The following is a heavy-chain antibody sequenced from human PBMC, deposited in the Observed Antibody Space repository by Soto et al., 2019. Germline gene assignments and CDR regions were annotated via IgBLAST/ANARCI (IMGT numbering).Heavy chain of an antibody. CDR1: GASMNDYY. Sequence: SETLSLTCTVSGASMNDYYGTWVRQSPGRGLEWIGFMNSNGNANYSSSLKGRATISVDTFKNQFSLILASVTAADTAVYYCVRSGNTFEKVVWGQGILVT. V-gene: IGHV4-59*01. CDR3: VRSGNTFEKVV. J-gene: IGHJ4*02. CDR2: MNSNGNA. D-gene: IGHD2-2*02.